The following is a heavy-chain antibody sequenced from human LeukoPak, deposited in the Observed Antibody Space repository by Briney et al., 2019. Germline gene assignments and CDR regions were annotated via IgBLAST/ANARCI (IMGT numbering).Heavy chain of an antibody. CDR3: ARDRVGTKGDY. J-gene: IGHJ4*02. CDR1: GFTFRTYS. V-gene: IGHV3-48*01. D-gene: IGHD1-26*01. CDR2: ISAEGLTK. Sequence: GGSLRLSCEVSGFTFRTYSMDWVRQAPGKGLEWGSYISAEGLTKYYADSVKGRFTISRDDAKNSLYLDMSSLRVDDTAIYYWARDRVGTKGDYWGQGTLATVSS.